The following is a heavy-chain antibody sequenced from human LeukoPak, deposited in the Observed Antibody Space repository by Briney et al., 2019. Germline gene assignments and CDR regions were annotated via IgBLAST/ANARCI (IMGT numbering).Heavy chain of an antibody. D-gene: IGHD3-10*01. J-gene: IGHJ4*02. CDR3: AREIGQFGEYTLDY. Sequence: GGSLRLSCAASGFTVSSNYMSWVRKAPGKGLEWVSVIYSGGSTYYADSVKGRFTISRDNSKNTLYLQMNSLRAEDTAVYYCAREIGQFGEYTLDYWGQGTLVTVSS. CDR1: GFTVSSNY. CDR2: IYSGGST. V-gene: IGHV3-66*01.